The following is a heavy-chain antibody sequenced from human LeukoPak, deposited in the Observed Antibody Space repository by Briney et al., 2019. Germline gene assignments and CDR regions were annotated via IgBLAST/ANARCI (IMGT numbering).Heavy chain of an antibody. CDR1: GFTFSSYS. CDR2: ISSSSSYI. V-gene: IGHV3-21*01. CDR3: ASMQYYYDSSGYYSSGYFDY. Sequence: GGSLRLSCAASGFTFSSYSMNWVRQAPGKGLEWVSSISSSSSYIYYADSVKGRFTISRDNAKNSLYLLMNSLRAEDTAVYYCASMQYYYDSSGYYSSGYFDYWGQGTLVTVSS. D-gene: IGHD3-22*01. J-gene: IGHJ4*02.